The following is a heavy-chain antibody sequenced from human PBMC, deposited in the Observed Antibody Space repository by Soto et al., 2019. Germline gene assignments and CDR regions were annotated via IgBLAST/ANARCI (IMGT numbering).Heavy chain of an antibody. D-gene: IGHD6-19*01. CDR2: ISYDGSNK. CDR3: ASDTTRIAVAETDY. CDR1: GFTFSSYA. J-gene: IGHJ4*02. Sequence: GGSLRLSCASSGFTFSSYAMHWVRQAPGKGLEWVAVISYDGSNKYYADSVKGRFTISRDNSKNTLYLQMNSLRAEDTAVYYCASDTTRIAVAETDYWGQGTLVTVSS. V-gene: IGHV3-30-3*01.